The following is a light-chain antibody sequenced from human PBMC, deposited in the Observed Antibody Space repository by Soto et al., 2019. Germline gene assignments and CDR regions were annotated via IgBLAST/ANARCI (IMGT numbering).Light chain of an antibody. CDR2: GES. Sequence: IVLPQSPPSLALSPWPLEPLSCRASQSVSSNLAWYQQKPGQDPRILIYGESTRATGIPARFSGSGSGTEFTLTISSLQSEDFAVYYCQQYNDWLNVGGGNKVAI. V-gene: IGKV3-15*01. CDR3: QQYNDWLN. CDR1: QSVSSN. J-gene: IGKJ4*01.